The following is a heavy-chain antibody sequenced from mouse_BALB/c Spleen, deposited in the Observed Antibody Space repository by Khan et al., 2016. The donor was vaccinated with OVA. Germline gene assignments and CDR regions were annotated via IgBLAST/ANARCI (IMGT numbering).Heavy chain of an antibody. CDR1: GFTFSTYG. Sequence: EVELVESGGDLVEPGGSLKLSCAASGFTFSTYGMSWVRQTPVKRLEWVATISTGGHYTYYPDSVRGRFTISRDNAKNTLYLQMTSLKSEDTAMFYCARLAYYYDSEGFAYWGQGTLVTVSA. D-gene: IGHD1-1*01. V-gene: IGHV5-6*01. J-gene: IGHJ3*01. CDR2: ISTGGHYT. CDR3: ARLAYYYDSEGFAY.